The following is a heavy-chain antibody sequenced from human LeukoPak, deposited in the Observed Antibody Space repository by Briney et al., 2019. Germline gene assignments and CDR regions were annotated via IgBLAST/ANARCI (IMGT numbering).Heavy chain of an antibody. CDR2: INPSGDTT. D-gene: IGHD1-7*01. CDR3: ARGGTAGIFDY. CDR1: GYTSTSHY. J-gene: IGHJ4*02. V-gene: IGHV1-46*01. Sequence: GASVKVSCKASGYTSTSHYMNWVRQAPGQGLEWMGIINPSGDTTTYAQKFQGRVTMTRDMSTSTVYMELSSLRSEDTAVYYCARGGTAGIFDYWGQGTLVTVSS.